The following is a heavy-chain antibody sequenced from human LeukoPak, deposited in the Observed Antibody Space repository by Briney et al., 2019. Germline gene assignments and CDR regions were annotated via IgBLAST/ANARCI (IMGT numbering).Heavy chain of an antibody. J-gene: IGHJ5*02. D-gene: IGHD6-13*01. Sequence: GGSLRLSCAASGFTFSSYGMSWVRQAPGKGLEWVSAISGSGGSTYYADSVKGRFTISRDNAKNSLYLQMNSLRAEDTAVYYCARGERGIAAARWFDPWGQGTLVTVSS. CDR3: ARGERGIAAARWFDP. V-gene: IGHV3-23*01. CDR2: ISGSGGST. CDR1: GFTFSSYG.